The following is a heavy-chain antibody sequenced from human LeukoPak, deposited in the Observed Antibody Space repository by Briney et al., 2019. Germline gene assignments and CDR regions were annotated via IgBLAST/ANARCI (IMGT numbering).Heavy chain of an antibody. Sequence: ASVKVSCKASGYTFTGYYMHWVRQAPGQGPEWMGWINPNSGGTNYAQKFQGRVTMTRDTSISTAYMELSRLRSDDTAVYYCARVGWAAPRVHFDSWGQGTLLTVSS. J-gene: IGHJ4*02. V-gene: IGHV1-2*02. CDR3: ARVGWAAPRVHFDS. CDR2: INPNSGGT. D-gene: IGHD6-25*01. CDR1: GYTFTGYY.